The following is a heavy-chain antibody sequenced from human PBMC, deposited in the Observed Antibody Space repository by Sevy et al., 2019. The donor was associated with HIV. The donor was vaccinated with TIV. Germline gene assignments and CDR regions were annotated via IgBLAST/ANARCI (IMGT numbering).Heavy chain of an antibody. Sequence: SETLSLTCAVSGYSISIRYYWGWVRQPPGKGLEWIASMYYSGSTYYNPSLRSRVTISLDTSENQFSLKLTSVTAADTAVYYCASDITSNWLFFDYWGQGILVTVSS. CDR2: MYYSGST. CDR1: GYSISIRYY. V-gene: IGHV4-38-2*01. J-gene: IGHJ4*02. D-gene: IGHD6-13*01. CDR3: ASDITSNWLFFDY.